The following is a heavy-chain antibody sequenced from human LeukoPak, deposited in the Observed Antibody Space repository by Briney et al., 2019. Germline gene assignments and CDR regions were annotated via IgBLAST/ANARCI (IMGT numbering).Heavy chain of an antibody. Sequence: PGGSLRLSCAASGFTVSSNYMSWVRQAPGKGLEWVSVIYSGGSTYYADSVKGRFTISRDNSKNTLYLQMNSLRAEDTAVYYCARDSTQYSYYYDGMDVWGQGTTVTVSS. CDR3: ARDSTQYSYYYDGMDV. CDR1: GFTVSSNY. J-gene: IGHJ6*02. CDR2: IYSGGST. D-gene: IGHD4-4*01. V-gene: IGHV3-66*01.